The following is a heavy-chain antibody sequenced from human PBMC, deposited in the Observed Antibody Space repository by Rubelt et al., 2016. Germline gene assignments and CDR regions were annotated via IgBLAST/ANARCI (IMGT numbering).Heavy chain of an antibody. CDR2: IYYSGTT. V-gene: IGHV4-39*01. J-gene: IGHJ1*01. CDR1: GGSMNSDGDY. D-gene: IGHD7-27*01. CDR3: ARISAILGRGASYFQH. Sequence: QVQLQESGPRLVKPSQILSLTCTVSGGSMNSDGDYWSWIRQPPGKGLEWIGRIYYSGTTYYNPSLKSRVTISVDTSKNQFARKLKFGTAPEPAVYYFARISAILGRGASYFQHWGQGTLVTVAS.